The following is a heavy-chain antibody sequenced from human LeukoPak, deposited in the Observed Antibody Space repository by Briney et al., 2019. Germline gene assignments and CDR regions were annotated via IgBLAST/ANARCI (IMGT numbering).Heavy chain of an antibody. Sequence: GGSLRLSCAASGFTFSSYAMSWVRQAPGKWLEWVSAISGSGGSTYYADSVKGRFTISRDNSKNTLYLQMNSLRAEDTAVYYCAKDPAKYSSSWFNYYYYMDVWGKGTTVTVSS. CDR3: AKDPAKYSSSWFNYYYYMDV. CDR1: GFTFSSYA. D-gene: IGHD6-13*01. CDR2: ISGSGGST. J-gene: IGHJ6*03. V-gene: IGHV3-23*01.